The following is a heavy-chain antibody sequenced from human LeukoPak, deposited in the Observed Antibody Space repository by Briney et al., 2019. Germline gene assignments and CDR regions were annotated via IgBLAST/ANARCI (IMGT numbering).Heavy chain of an antibody. D-gene: IGHD5-24*01. J-gene: IGHJ5*02. CDR3: ARGLDGDGYNPRGDNWFDP. CDR1: GGSFSGYY. Sequence: SETLSLTCAVYGGSFSGYYWSWIRQPPGKGLEWIGEINHSGSTNYNPSLKSRVTISVDTSKNQFSLKLSSVTAADTAVYYCARGLDGDGYNPRGDNWFDPWGQGTLVTVSS. V-gene: IGHV4-34*01. CDR2: INHSGST.